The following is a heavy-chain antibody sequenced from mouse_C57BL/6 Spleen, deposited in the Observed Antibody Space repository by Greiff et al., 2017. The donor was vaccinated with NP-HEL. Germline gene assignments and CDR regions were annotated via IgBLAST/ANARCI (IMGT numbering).Heavy chain of an antibody. CDR1: GFSLTSYG. CDR3: ARNWYYDYAGGGYAMDY. Sequence: VQLQQSGPGLVQPSQSLSITCTVSGFSLTSYGVHWVRQSPGKGLEWLGVIWSGGSTDYNAAFISRLSISKDNSKSQVFFKMNSLQADDTAIYYCARNWYYDYAGGGYAMDYWGQGTSVTVSS. CDR2: IWSGGST. J-gene: IGHJ4*01. V-gene: IGHV2-2*01. D-gene: IGHD2-4*01.